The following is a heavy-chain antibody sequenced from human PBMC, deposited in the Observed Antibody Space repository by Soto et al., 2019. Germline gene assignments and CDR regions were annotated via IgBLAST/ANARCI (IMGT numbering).Heavy chain of an antibody. D-gene: IGHD6-19*01. J-gene: IGHJ6*02. CDR2: IYYSGST. CDR1: GGSVSSGSYY. V-gene: IGHV4-61*01. Sequence: QVQLQESGPGLVKPSETLSLTCTVSGGSVSSGSYYWSWIRQPPGKGLEWIGYIYYSGSTNYNPSLKSRVTISVDTSKNQFSLKLSSVTAADTAVYYCARDRVIAVAQGYYYYGMDVWGQGTTVTVSS. CDR3: ARDRVIAVAQGYYYYGMDV.